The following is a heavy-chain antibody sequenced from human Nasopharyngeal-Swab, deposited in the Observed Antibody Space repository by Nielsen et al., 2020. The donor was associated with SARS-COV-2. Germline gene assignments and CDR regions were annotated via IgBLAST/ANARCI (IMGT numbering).Heavy chain of an antibody. Sequence: RGSLRLSCAASGFTFNIYAMAWVRRAPGRGLEWVSAISASGGSTYYRNSVKGRFSISRDNSKNTLFLQMNSLTVDDTALYYCAKDDVVRGDAFDFWGQGTMVTVSS. J-gene: IGHJ3*01. CDR2: ISASGGST. CDR3: AKDDVVRGDAFDF. V-gene: IGHV3-23*01. D-gene: IGHD3-10*01. CDR1: GFTFNIYA.